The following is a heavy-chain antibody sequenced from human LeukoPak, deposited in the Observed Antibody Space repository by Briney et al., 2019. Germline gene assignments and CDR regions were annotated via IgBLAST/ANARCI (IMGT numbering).Heavy chain of an antibody. CDR1: GGSISSYY. V-gene: IGHV4-59*01. Sequence: SETLSLTCTVSGGSISSYYWSWIRQPPGKGLEWIGYIYYSGSTNYNPSLKSRVTISVDTSKNQFSLKLSSVTAADTAVYYCARVQYYYDSSGYYFQPFYFDYWGRGTLVTVSS. J-gene: IGHJ4*02. D-gene: IGHD3-22*01. CDR2: IYYSGST. CDR3: ARVQYYYDSSGYYFQPFYFDY.